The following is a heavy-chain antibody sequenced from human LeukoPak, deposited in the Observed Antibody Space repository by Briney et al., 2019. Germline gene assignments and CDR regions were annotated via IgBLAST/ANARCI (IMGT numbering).Heavy chain of an antibody. CDR1: GLTFIDYY. J-gene: IGHJ4*02. CDR2: ISSSSSYT. Sequence: PGGSLRFSCAASGLTFIDYYIGWFGQAPGKGLNWVSYISSSSSYTNYADSVKGRFTISRDNAKNSLYLQMDSLRAEDTAIYYCARDGYSSSWYWFDYWGQGTLVTVSS. CDR3: ARDGYSSSWYWFDY. D-gene: IGHD6-13*01. V-gene: IGHV3-11*06.